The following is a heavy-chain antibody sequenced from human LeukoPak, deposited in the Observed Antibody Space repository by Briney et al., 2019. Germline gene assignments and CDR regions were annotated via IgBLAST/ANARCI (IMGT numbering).Heavy chain of an antibody. Sequence: GGTLRLSCAASGFTFSSYGMSWVRQAPGKGLEWVSSISSSSSYIYYADSVKGRFTISRDNAKNSLYLQMNSLRAEDTAVYYCARAITPYVWGSYRYPDAFDIWGQGTMVTVSS. CDR2: ISSSSSYI. J-gene: IGHJ3*02. CDR3: ARAITPYVWGSYRYPDAFDI. V-gene: IGHV3-21*01. D-gene: IGHD3-16*02. CDR1: GFTFSSYG.